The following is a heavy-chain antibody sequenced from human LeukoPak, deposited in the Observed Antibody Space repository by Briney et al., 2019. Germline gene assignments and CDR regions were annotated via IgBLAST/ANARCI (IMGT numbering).Heavy chain of an antibody. CDR2: INHSGST. Sequence: SETLSLTCAVYGGSFSGYYWSWIRQPPGKGLEWIGEINHSGSTNYNPSLKSRVTMSVDTSKNQFSLKLSSVTAADTAVYYCARDMRLDSSGWYLDYWGQGTLVTVSS. CDR3: ARDMRLDSSGWYLDY. D-gene: IGHD6-19*01. CDR1: GGSFSGYY. V-gene: IGHV4-34*01. J-gene: IGHJ4*02.